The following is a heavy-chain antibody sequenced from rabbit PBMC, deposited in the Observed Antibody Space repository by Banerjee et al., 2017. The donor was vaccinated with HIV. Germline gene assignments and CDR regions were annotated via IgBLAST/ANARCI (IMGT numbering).Heavy chain of an antibody. V-gene: IGHV1S45*01. CDR1: GIDFSDYG. Sequence: QEQLKEIGGGLVQPGGSLTLSCKASGIDFSDYGISWVRQAPGKGLEWIAYIYPDYGSTDYASWATGRFTTSKTSSTTVTLQMTSLTAADTATYFCAGDGSESSGVAFDLWGPGTLVT. D-gene: IGHD1-1*01. J-gene: IGHJ2*01. CDR2: IYPDYGST. CDR3: AGDGSESSGVAFDL.